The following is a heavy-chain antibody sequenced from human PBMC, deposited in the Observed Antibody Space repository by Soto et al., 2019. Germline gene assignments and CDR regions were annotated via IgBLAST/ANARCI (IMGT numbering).Heavy chain of an antibody. CDR3: AKDLIPKIGASTRKNGYFDY. CDR2: ISGSGGST. D-gene: IGHD3-16*01. Sequence: GGSLRLSCAASGFTFSSYAMSWVRQAPGKGLEWVSAISGSGGSTYYADSVKGRFTISRDNSKNTLYLQMNSLRAEDTAVYYCAKDLIPKIGASTRKNGYFDYWGQGTLVTVSS. CDR1: GFTFSSYA. J-gene: IGHJ4*02. V-gene: IGHV3-23*01.